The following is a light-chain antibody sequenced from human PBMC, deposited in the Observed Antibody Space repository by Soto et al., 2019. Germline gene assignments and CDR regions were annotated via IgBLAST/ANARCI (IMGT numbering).Light chain of an antibody. V-gene: IGLV2-23*03. Sequence: GQSITISCSGTTSDVGGYNLVPWYQQHTAKAPKLLIYEGTQRPSGVSSRFSGSKSGNTASLTISGLQAGDEADYYCTSHAGTINFPYIFGTGTKVTVL. J-gene: IGLJ1*01. CDR2: EGT. CDR1: TSDVGGYNL. CDR3: TSHAGTINFPYI.